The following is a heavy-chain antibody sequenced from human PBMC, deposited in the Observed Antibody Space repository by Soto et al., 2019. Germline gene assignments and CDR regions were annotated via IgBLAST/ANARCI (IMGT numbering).Heavy chain of an antibody. V-gene: IGHV3-30*18. CDR2: ISYDGSNK. Sequence: GGSLRLSCAASGFTFSSYGMHWVRQAPGKGLEWVAVISYDGSNKYYADFVKGRFTISRDNSKNTLYLQMNSLRAEDTAVYYCAKGIPYSRYYYYYGMDVWGQGTTVTVSS. D-gene: IGHD6-13*01. CDR3: AKGIPYSRYYYYYGMDV. CDR1: GFTFSSYG. J-gene: IGHJ6*02.